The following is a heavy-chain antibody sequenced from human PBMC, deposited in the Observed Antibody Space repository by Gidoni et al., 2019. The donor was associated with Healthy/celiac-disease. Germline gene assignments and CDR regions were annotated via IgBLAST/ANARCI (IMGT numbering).Heavy chain of an antibody. CDR1: GNPFTSYY. CDR2: INPSGGST. CDR3: ARGVGQGYYYYGMDV. D-gene: IGHD1-26*01. J-gene: IGHJ6*02. V-gene: IGHV1-46*01. Sequence: QVQLVQSGAEVKKPGASVKVSCKASGNPFTSYYMHWVRQAPGQGLEWMGIINPSGGSTSYAQKFQGRVTMTRDTSTSTVYMELSSLRSEDTAVYYCARGVGQGYYYYGMDVWGQGTTVTVSS.